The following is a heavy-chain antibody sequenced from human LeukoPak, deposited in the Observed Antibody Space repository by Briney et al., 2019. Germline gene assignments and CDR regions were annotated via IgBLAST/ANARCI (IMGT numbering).Heavy chain of an antibody. CDR1: GGSISSSSYY. D-gene: IGHD6-6*01. V-gene: IGHV4-39*07. J-gene: IGHJ6*03. CDR3: ARISSSQYYYYYMDV. Sequence: SGTLSLTCTVSGGSISSSSYYWGWIRQPPGKGLEWIGSIYYSGSTYYNPSLKSRVTISVDTSKNQFSLKLSSVTAADTAVYYCARISSSQYYYYYMDVWGKGTTVTVSS. CDR2: IYYSGST.